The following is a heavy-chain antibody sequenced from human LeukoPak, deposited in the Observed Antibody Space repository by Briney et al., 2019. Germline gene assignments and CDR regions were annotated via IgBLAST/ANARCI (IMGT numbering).Heavy chain of an antibody. Sequence: GGSLRLSCSSSEFTFSTYTMNWVRQAPGKGLEWVSSISSSSSYIYYADSVKGRFTISRDNAKNSLDLQMNSLRGEDTAVYYCARAGSIWSAEYFQQWGQGTLVTVSS. D-gene: IGHD6-13*01. CDR2: ISSSSSYI. V-gene: IGHV3-21*01. J-gene: IGHJ1*01. CDR1: EFTFSTYT. CDR3: ARAGSIWSAEYFQQ.